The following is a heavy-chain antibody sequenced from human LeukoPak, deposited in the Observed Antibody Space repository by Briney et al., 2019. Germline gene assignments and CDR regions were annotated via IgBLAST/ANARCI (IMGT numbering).Heavy chain of an antibody. CDR1: GGSITGSSYY. V-gene: IGHV4-39*01. CDR2: MYYSGST. Sequence: SETLSLTCTVSGGSITGSSYYWGWIRQPPGKGLEWVGSMYYSGSTFYNPSLKSRVTIPVDTSKNQFSLRLSSVTAADTAVYYCVRQYYDRTGYYYFVYWGQGTLATVSS. J-gene: IGHJ4*02. D-gene: IGHD3-22*01. CDR3: VRQYYDRTGYYYFVY.